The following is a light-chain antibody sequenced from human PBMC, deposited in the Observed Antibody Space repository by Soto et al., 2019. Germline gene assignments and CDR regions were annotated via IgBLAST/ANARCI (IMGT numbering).Light chain of an antibody. J-gene: IGKJ1*01. V-gene: IGKV1-5*01. CDR3: QQYTNTNNPWM. CDR1: QTISTW. CDR2: DAS. Sequence: DIQMNQSPATLSASVGDRVTITCLASQTISTWMSWYQQKPGKAPKLLVYDASTLQSGVASRFSGSGSGTEFTLIISGLQPDDSATYYCQQYTNTNNPWMFGQGTKGDIK.